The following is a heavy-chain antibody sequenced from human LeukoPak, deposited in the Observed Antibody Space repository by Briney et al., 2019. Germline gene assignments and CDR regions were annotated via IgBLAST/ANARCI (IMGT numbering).Heavy chain of an antibody. CDR2: IKSKADGETI. V-gene: IGHV3-15*07. CDR1: GFTFSNAW. D-gene: IGHD1-20*01. J-gene: IGHJ4*02. Sequence: SGGSLRLSCAASGFTFSNAWMNWVRQAPGKGLEWVGRIKSKADGETIDYAAPVKGRFTFSRDDSKNMLYLQMNSLKSEDTAVYYCSTLTSRGLSDSWGQGTLVTVSS. CDR3: STLTSRGLSDS.